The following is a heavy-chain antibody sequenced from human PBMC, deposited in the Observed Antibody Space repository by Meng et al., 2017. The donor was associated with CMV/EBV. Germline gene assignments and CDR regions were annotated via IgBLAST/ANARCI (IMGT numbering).Heavy chain of an antibody. CDR3: ARFHYYYGMDV. CDR2: TRNKANSYTT. CDR1: GFSLNAYS. V-gene: IGHV3-72*01. Sequence: GESLKISCAASGFSLNAYSLHWVRQAPGKGLEWVGRTRNKANSYTTEYAASVKGRFTISRDDSKNSLYLQMNSLKTEDTAVYYCARFHYYYGMDVWGQGTTVTVSS. J-gene: IGHJ6*02.